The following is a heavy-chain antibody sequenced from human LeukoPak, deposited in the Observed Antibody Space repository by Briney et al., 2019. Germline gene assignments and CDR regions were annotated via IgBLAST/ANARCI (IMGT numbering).Heavy chain of an antibody. V-gene: IGHV3-15*01. Sequence: GESLRLSCAASGFAFKNAWMSWVRQAPGKGLEWLGLIKRKTEGATTDYSAPVKGRFTISRDDSENTLYLQMSSLKTEDTAVYYCTTSSYCAKNVCQTYFDFWGQGTLVTVSS. J-gene: IGHJ4*02. CDR2: IKRKTEGATT. CDR3: TTSSYCAKNVCQTYFDF. CDR1: GFAFKNAW. D-gene: IGHD2-21*01.